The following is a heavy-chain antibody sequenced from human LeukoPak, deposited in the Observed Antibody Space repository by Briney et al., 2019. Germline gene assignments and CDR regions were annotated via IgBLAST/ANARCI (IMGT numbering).Heavy chain of an antibody. CDR3: ARKGPSRYSTWASLDP. D-gene: IGHD2-21*01. J-gene: IGHJ5*02. CDR1: GFTFSSYS. CDR2: ISSSSSTI. V-gene: IGHV3-48*01. Sequence: PGGSLRLSCAASGFTFSSYSMNWVRQAPGKGLEWVSYISSSSSTIYYADSVKGRFTISRDNAKNSLYLQMNSLRAEDTAVYYCARKGPSRYSTWASLDPWGQGTLVTVSS.